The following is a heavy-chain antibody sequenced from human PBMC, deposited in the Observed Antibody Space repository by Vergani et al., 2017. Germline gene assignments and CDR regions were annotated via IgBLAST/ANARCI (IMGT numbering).Heavy chain of an antibody. D-gene: IGHD3-9*01. J-gene: IGHJ6*02. CDR2: IYSTGST. V-gene: IGHV4-39*07. CDR1: NDSVSNTFYY. Sequence: QVQLQESGPGLVKPSETLSLTCTVSNDSVSNTFYYWGWIRQTPGKGLEWIGSIYSTGSTNYNPSLNSRVTMSVDTSKNQFSLKLRSVTAADTAVYFCARGMYRDEASTGYRLEGMDIWGQGTTVTISS. CDR3: ARGMYRDEASTGYRLEGMDI.